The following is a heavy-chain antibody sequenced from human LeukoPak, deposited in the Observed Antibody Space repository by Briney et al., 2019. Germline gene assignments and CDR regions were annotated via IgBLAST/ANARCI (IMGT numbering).Heavy chain of an antibody. D-gene: IGHD5-18*01. CDR1: GGSISSYY. J-gene: IGHJ4*02. Sequence: SETLSLTCTVSGGSISSYYWSWIRQPPGKGLEWIGSIYYSGSTYYNPSLKSRVTISVDTSKNQFSLKLSSVTAADTAIYYCARHLGYNYGFDWGQGTLVTVSS. CDR2: IYYSGST. CDR3: ARHLGYNYGFD. V-gene: IGHV4-59*08.